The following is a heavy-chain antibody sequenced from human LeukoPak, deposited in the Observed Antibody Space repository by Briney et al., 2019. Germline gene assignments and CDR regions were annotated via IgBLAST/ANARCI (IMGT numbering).Heavy chain of an antibody. D-gene: IGHD1-14*01. CDR2: ISNTGSTI. CDR3: ARQTSRKNFDY. J-gene: IGHJ4*02. CDR1: GFTFSSYE. V-gene: IGHV3-48*03. Sequence: PGGSLRLSCAASGFTFSSYEMNWVRQAPGKGLEWDSYISNTGSTIYYADSVKGRFTISRDNAKNSLFLQVNSLRAEGTAIYYCARQTSRKNFDYWGQGTLVTVSS.